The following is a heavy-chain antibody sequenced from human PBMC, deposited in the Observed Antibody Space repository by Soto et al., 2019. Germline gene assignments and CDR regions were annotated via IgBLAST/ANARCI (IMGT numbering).Heavy chain of an antibody. Sequence: ASVKVSCKASGYTFTSYAMHWVRQAPGQRLEWMGWINAGNGNTKYSQKFQGRVTITRDTSASTAYMELSSLRSEDAAVYYCARDLPVGRIASFDYWGQGTLVTVSS. D-gene: IGHD2-8*02. CDR2: INAGNGNT. CDR1: GYTFTSYA. CDR3: ARDLPVGRIASFDY. V-gene: IGHV1-3*01. J-gene: IGHJ4*02.